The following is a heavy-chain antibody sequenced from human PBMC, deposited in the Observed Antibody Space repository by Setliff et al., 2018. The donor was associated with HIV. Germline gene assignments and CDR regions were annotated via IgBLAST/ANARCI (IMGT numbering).Heavy chain of an antibody. V-gene: IGHV4-59*08. CDR2: IYYSGST. J-gene: IGHJ6*03. Sequence: SETLSLTCTVSGGSISNYHWSWIRQPPGKGLEWIGYIYYSGSTTYNPSLESRVTISIDTSKNQFSLKLSSVTAADTAVYYCARQHYYDSSGRNLMDVWGKGTTVTVSS. CDR3: ARQHYYDSSGRNLMDV. D-gene: IGHD3-22*01. CDR1: GGSISNYH.